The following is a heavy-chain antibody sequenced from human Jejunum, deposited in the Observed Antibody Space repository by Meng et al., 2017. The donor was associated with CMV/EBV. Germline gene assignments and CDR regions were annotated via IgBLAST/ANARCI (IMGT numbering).Heavy chain of an antibody. J-gene: IGHJ3*02. V-gene: IGHV3-7*01. CDR2: IKQDGSKK. CDR3: ARLYYDFWSGAFDI. Sequence: SGFIFGDHWMSWVRQVPGKGLEWVANIKQDGSKKYYVDSAKGRFTISRDNAENSLYLQMNSLRAEDTAVYYCARLYYDFWSGAFDIWGQGTMVTVSS. CDR1: GFIFGDHW. D-gene: IGHD3-3*01.